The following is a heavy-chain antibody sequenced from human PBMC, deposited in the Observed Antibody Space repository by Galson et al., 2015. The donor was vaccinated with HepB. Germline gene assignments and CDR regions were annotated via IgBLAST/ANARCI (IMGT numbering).Heavy chain of an antibody. Sequence: SVKVSCKASGYFVTSYGIHWVRQAPGQGPEWIGCISTYNGNTNYAQKLQGRVTLTREISTSTAYMELRSLRSDDTAVYYCATELGYSYGALDSWGQGTLVTVSS. D-gene: IGHD5-18*01. J-gene: IGHJ4*02. CDR1: GYFVTSYG. V-gene: IGHV1-18*04. CDR3: ATELGYSYGALDS. CDR2: ISTYNGNT.